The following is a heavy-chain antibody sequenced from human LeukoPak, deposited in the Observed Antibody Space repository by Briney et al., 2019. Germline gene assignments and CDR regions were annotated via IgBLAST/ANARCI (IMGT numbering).Heavy chain of an antibody. J-gene: IGHJ4*02. D-gene: IGHD6-19*01. V-gene: IGHV5-51*01. Sequence: GESLKISCKGSGYSFTSYWIGWVRQMPGKGLEWMGIIYPGDSDTRYSPSFQGQVIISADKSISTAYLQWSSLKASDTAMYYCARPMDSSGWPLDYWGQGTLVTVSS. CDR3: ARPMDSSGWPLDY. CDR2: IYPGDSDT. CDR1: GYSFTSYW.